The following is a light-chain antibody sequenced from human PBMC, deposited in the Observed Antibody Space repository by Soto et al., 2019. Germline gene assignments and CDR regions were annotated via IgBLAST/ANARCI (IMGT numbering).Light chain of an antibody. CDR2: EVT. V-gene: IGLV2-23*02. J-gene: IGLJ2*01. Sequence: QSALTQPASVSGSPGQSITISCTGTSSDVGSYNLVSWYHQHPGKAPKLLISEVTKRPSGVSDRFSGSKSGNTASLTISGLQTEDEADYYCCSYAGSSTFVVFGGGTKVTVL. CDR3: CSYAGSSTFVV. CDR1: SSDVGSYNL.